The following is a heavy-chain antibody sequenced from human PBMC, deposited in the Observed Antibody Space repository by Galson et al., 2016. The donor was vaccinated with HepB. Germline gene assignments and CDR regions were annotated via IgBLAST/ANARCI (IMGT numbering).Heavy chain of an antibody. CDR1: GFIFNEYY. J-gene: IGHJ4*02. V-gene: IGHV3-11*06. CDR3: ARDRGITGHFDY. D-gene: IGHD1-20*01. CDR2: IASSGSYR. Sequence: SLRLSCAASGFIFNEYYMSWIRQAPGKGLEWISFIASSGSYRNSADSVKGRFTVSRDNAKNSMYLQMNSLRAEDAAVYYCARDRGITGHFDYWGQGTLVTVSS.